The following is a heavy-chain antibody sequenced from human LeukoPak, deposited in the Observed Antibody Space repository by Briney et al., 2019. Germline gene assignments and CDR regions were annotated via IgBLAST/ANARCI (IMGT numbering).Heavy chain of an antibody. D-gene: IGHD6-6*01. CDR2: IYPGDSDT. CDR1: GYSFTNYW. V-gene: IGHV5-51*01. J-gene: IGHJ3*02. Sequence: GESLKISCKGSGYSFTNYWIAWVRQMPGKGLEWMGIIYPGDSDTRYSPSFQGQVTISADKSINTAYLQWSSLKASDTAIYYCARPQGLKVIAARPFGFDIWGQGTMVTVSS. CDR3: ARPQGLKVIAARPFGFDI.